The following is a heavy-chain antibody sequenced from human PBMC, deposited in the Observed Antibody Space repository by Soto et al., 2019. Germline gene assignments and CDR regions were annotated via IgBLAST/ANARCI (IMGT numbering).Heavy chain of an antibody. CDR2: IKSKTDGGTT. J-gene: IGHJ3*02. D-gene: IGHD3-3*01. V-gene: IGHV3-15*01. Sequence: GESLKISCAASGFTFSNAWMSWVRQAPGKGLEWVGRIKSKTDGGTTDYAAPVKGRFTISRDDSKNTLYLQMNSLKTEDTAVYYCTTDHAVSPYDFWSGYDAFDIWGQGTMVTVSS. CDR3: TTDHAVSPYDFWSGYDAFDI. CDR1: GFTFSNAW.